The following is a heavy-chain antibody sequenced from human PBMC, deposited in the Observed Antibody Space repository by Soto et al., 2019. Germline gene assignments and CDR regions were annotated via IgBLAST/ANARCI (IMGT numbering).Heavy chain of an antibody. CDR3: ATQTTSYTGGV. Sequence: QVQLQESGPGLVKPSETLSLTCTVSGAPITTTKWWAWVRLPPGKGLEWIGELSRGDERSSNPSLAGRFTMSPGKSNNHFSLKLTSVTAADTAIYYCATQTTSYTGGVWGRGTWVTVSS. D-gene: IGHD3-10*01. CDR1: GAPITTTKW. V-gene: IGHV4-4*02. J-gene: IGHJ4*01. CDR2: LSRGDER.